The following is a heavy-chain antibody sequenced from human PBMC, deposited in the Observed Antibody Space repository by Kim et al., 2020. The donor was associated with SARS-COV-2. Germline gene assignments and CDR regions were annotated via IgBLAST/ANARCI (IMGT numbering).Heavy chain of an antibody. CDR1: GFTFSDYY. CDR3: ARYYYDSSGYWPHAFDI. V-gene: IGHV3-11*01. Sequence: GGSLRLSCAASGFTFSDYYMSWIRQAPGKGLEWVSYISSSGSTIYYADSVKGRFTISRDNAKNSLYLQMNSLRAEDTAVYYCARYYYDSSGYWPHAFDIWGQGTMVTVSS. D-gene: IGHD3-22*01. J-gene: IGHJ3*02. CDR2: ISSSGSTI.